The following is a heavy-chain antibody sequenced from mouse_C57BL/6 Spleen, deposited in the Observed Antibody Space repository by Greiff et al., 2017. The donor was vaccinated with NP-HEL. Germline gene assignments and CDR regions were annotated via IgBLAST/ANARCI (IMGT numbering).Heavy chain of an antibody. Sequence: EVKLMESGGGLVKPGGSLKLSCAASGFTFSDYGMHWVRQAPEKGLEWVAYISSGSSTIYYADTVKGRFTISRDNAKNTLFLQMTSRRSEDTAMYYCARWAHYYGSSYFDYWGQGTTLTVSS. V-gene: IGHV5-17*01. D-gene: IGHD1-1*01. J-gene: IGHJ2*01. CDR3: ARWAHYYGSSYFDY. CDR1: GFTFSDYG. CDR2: ISSGSSTI.